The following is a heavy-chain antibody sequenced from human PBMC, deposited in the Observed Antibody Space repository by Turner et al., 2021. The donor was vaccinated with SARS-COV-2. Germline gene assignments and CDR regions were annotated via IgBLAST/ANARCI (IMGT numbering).Heavy chain of an antibody. CDR2: IYSGDST. Sequence: EVQLVESGGGLVQPGGSLRLSCAASGFTVRSNYMSWVRQAPGKGLGWVSVIYSGDSTFYADSVKGRFTISRDSSKNSLYLQMNSLRTEDTAVYYCARDLNGGRGPWGQGTLVTVS. V-gene: IGHV3-66*02. CDR1: GFTVRSNY. D-gene: IGHD1-1*01. J-gene: IGHJ5*02. CDR3: ARDLNGGRGP.